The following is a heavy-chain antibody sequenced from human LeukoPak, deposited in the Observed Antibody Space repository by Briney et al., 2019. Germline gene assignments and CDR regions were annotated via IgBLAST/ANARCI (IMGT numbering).Heavy chain of an antibody. Sequence: GGSLRLSCAASGFTFSSYAMHWVRQAPGKGLEWVAVISYDGSNKYYADSVKGRFTISRDNSKNTLYLQMNSLRAEDTAVYYCARDLPWFDLWGQGTLVTVSS. CDR2: ISYDGSNK. CDR1: GFTFSSYA. J-gene: IGHJ5*02. V-gene: IGHV3-30-3*01. CDR3: ARDLPWFDL.